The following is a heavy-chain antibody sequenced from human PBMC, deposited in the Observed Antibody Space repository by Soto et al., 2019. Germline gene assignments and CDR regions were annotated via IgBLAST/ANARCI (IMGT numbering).Heavy chain of an antibody. D-gene: IGHD6-6*01. CDR1: GGSISSFY. V-gene: IGHV4-4*07. CDR2: IYLSGTT. CDR3: ARSNSTSSIGTFDI. Sequence: PSETLSLTCTVSGGSISSFYWNWIRLSAGKRLEWIGRIYLSGTTTYNPSLQSRVTMSVDTSKNQFSLKLSSLTAADTAVYYCARSNSTSSIGTFDIWGQGTQVTVS. J-gene: IGHJ3*02.